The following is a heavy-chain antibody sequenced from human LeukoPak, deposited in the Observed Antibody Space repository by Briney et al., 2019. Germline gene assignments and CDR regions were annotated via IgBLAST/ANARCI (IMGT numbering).Heavy chain of an antibody. D-gene: IGHD1-26*01. CDR3: ARDPGGSFDY. CDR2: ITAGGERT. CDR1: GFTFSGYA. V-gene: IGHV3-23*01. J-gene: IGHJ4*02. Sequence: PGESLRLSCAASGFTFSGYAMSWVRQAPGRGPDWVSTITAGGERTNYADSVSGRFTISRDNSKNTLYLHMTSLRADDTAVYYCARDPGGSFDYWGQGTLVTVSS.